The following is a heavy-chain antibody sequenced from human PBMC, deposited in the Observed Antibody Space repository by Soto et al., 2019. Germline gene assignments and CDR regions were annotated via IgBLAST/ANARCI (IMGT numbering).Heavy chain of an antibody. J-gene: IGHJ4*02. CDR3: ARRDASGWYSYFDS. D-gene: IGHD6-19*01. CDR2: IYYSGTT. Sequence: QVQLQESGPGLVKPSETLSLTCTVSGGSISGYYWSWIRQPPGKGLDCIGYIYYSGTTNYHPSLESRVSISIESSRNQFSLKLSSVTAADTAVYYCARRDASGWYSYFDSWGQGTLVTVSS. CDR1: GGSISGYY. V-gene: IGHV4-59*08.